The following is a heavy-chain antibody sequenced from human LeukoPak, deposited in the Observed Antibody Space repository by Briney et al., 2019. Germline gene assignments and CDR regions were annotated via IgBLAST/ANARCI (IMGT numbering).Heavy chain of an antibody. V-gene: IGHV1-69*06. J-gene: IGHJ6*03. CDR1: GGTFSSYA. CDR3: AREGSGWYVPSYMDV. Sequence: SVEVSCKASGGTFSSYAISWVRQAPEQGLEWMGRIIPIFGTANYAQKFQGRVTITADKSTSTAYMELSSLRSEDTAVYYCAREGSGWYVPSYMDVWGKGTTVTVSS. D-gene: IGHD6-19*01. CDR2: IIPIFGTA.